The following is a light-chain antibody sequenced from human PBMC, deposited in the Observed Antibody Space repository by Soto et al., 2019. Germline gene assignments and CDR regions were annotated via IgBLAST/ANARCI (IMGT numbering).Light chain of an antibody. V-gene: IGKV3D-15*01. CDR3: QKYKECPLT. Sequence: EIVLTQSPDTLSLPPGERATLSCRASQSVRSERLAWYQQKRGQAPTLLIFDASSRASGTPERFSGTGSGTEFTLTISSLQSEDFALYYCQKYKECPLTSGQVTKVDSK. CDR2: DAS. CDR1: QSVRSER. J-gene: IGKJ1*01.